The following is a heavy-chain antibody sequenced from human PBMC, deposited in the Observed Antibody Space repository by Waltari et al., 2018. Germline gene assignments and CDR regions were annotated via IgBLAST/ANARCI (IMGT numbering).Heavy chain of an antibody. V-gene: IGHV4-38-2*01. D-gene: IGHD1-26*01. Sequence: QVQLQESGPGLVKPSETLSLTCAVSGYSISSGYYWRWIRQPPGKGLEWIGSIYHSGSTYYNPSLKSRVTISVDTSKNQFSLKLSSVTAADTAVYYCASWERRGDYFDYWGQGTLVTVSS. J-gene: IGHJ4*02. CDR3: ASWERRGDYFDY. CDR1: GYSISSGYY. CDR2: IYHSGST.